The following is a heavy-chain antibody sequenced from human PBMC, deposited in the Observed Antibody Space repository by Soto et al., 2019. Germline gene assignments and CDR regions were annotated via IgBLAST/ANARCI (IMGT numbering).Heavy chain of an antibody. Sequence: SATLSLTCTVSGGSISSSSYYWGWFRQPPGKGLEWIGSIYYSGSTYYNPSLKSRATISVETSKKQSSPKLSSVTAADTAVYYFERRTSTEDIVVGQAARGVSWFDTWRQGKLVT. D-gene: IGHD2-2*01. CDR3: ERRTSTEDIVVGQAARGVSWFDT. J-gene: IGHJ5*02. V-gene: IGHV4-39*01. CDR2: IYYSGST. CDR1: GGSISSSSYY.